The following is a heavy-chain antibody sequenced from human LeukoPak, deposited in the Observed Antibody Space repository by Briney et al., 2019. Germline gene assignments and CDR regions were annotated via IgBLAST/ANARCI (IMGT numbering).Heavy chain of an antibody. J-gene: IGHJ5*02. Sequence: PSETLSLTCTVSGGSISGYYWSWIRQPPGKGREWIGYIYYSGSNNYNPSLKSRVTISVDTSKNQFSLKLSSVTAADTAVYYCARGCSAGTPHNWFDPWGQGTLVTVSS. CDR3: ARGCSAGTPHNWFDP. CDR2: IYYSGSN. CDR1: GGSISGYY. D-gene: IGHD6-13*01. V-gene: IGHV4-59*01.